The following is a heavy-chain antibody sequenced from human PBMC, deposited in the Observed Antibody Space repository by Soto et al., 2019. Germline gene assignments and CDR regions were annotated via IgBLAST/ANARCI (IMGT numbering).Heavy chain of an antibody. CDR3: AGGDNRVKSGH. D-gene: IGHD3-16*01. V-gene: IGHV4-61*03. CDR1: GGSVSSFDHY. Sequence: QFQLQESGPGLVKPSETLSLTCAVSGGSVSSFDHYWSWMRQPPGKGLEWIAYVYHSGGTNYNPSNKSGVTISIDTSKHHFALQLTSVTAAATAVYYCAGGDNRVKSGHWGQGVLVPVSP. J-gene: IGHJ1*01. CDR2: VYHSGGT.